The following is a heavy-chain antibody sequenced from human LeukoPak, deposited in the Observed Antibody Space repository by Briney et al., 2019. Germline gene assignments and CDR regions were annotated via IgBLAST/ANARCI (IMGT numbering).Heavy chain of an antibody. V-gene: IGHV4-34*01. CDR1: GGSISSYY. CDR3: ASGGWYRGY. Sequence: PSETLSLTCTVSGGSISSYYWSWIRQTPGKGLEWIGEINHRGSTNYNPSLESRVTISVDTSKNHFSLDLTSVTAADTAVYYCASGGWYRGYWGQGTLVTVSS. CDR2: INHRGST. J-gene: IGHJ4*02. D-gene: IGHD2-15*01.